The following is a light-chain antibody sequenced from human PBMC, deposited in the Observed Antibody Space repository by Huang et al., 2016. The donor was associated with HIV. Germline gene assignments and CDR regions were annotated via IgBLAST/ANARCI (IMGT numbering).Light chain of an antibody. CDR1: QSVSSSY. Sequence: EIVLTQSPGTLSLSPGERANLSCRASQSVSSSYLAWYQQKPGQAPRLLISGAPNRATDIPDRFRVSASVTYFTLAISRLEPEDFAVYYCQHYGNSPYTFGQGTKLEIK. CDR2: GAP. CDR3: QHYGNSPYT. J-gene: IGKJ2*01. V-gene: IGKV3-20*01.